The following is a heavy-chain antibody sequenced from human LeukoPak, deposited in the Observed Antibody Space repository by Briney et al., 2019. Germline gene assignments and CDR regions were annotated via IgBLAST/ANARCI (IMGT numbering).Heavy chain of an antibody. V-gene: IGHV4-30-4*08. CDR1: GGSFSGYY. D-gene: IGHD3-16*01. CDR3: ASNHPYDYVWGSYPGAYFDY. CDR2: IYYSGST. Sequence: SETLSLTCAVYGGSFSGYYWSWIRQPPGKGLEWIGYIYYSGSTYYNPSLKSRVTISVDTSKNQFSLKLSSVTAADTAVYYCASNHPYDYVWGSYPGAYFDYWGQGTLVTVPS. J-gene: IGHJ4*02.